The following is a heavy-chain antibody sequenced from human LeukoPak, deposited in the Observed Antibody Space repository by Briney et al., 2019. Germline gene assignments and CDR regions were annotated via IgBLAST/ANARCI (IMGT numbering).Heavy chain of an antibody. CDR1: GGSISSYY. J-gene: IGHJ4*02. CDR2: IYYSGST. Sequence: PSETLSLTCTVSGGSISSYYWSWIRQPPGKGLEWIGYIYYSGSTNYNPSLKSRVTISVDTSKNQFSLKLSSVTAADTAVYYCASVDYADAPLFDYWGQGTLVTVSS. D-gene: IGHD4-17*01. CDR3: ASVDYADAPLFDY. V-gene: IGHV4-59*01.